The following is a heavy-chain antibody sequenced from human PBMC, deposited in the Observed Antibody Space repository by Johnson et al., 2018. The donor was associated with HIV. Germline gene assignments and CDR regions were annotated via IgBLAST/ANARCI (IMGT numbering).Heavy chain of an antibody. J-gene: IGHJ3*02. Sequence: HVQLVESGGGLVQPGGSLRLSCAASGFTFSDYYMSWIRQAPGKGLEWVSYISSSGSTIYYADSVKGRFTISRDNAKNSLYLQMNSLRAEDTAVYYWARVYRVTIFGVVISHDAFDIWGQGTIVTVSS. V-gene: IGHV3-11*04. CDR2: ISSSGSTI. D-gene: IGHD3-3*01. CDR3: ARVYRVTIFGVVISHDAFDI. CDR1: GFTFSDYY.